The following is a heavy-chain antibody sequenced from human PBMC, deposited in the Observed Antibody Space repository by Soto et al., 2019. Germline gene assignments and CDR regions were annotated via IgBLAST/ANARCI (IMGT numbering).Heavy chain of an antibody. Sequence: SETLSLTCTVSGGSISSGDYYWSWIRQPPGKGLEWTGYIYYSGSTYYNPSLKSRVTISVDTSKNQFSLKLSSVTAADTAVYYCARDLTDYDFWSGYYSFGWFDPWGQGTLVTVSS. V-gene: IGHV4-30-4*01. CDR3: ARDLTDYDFWSGYYSFGWFDP. CDR1: GGSISSGDYY. J-gene: IGHJ5*02. CDR2: IYYSGST. D-gene: IGHD3-3*01.